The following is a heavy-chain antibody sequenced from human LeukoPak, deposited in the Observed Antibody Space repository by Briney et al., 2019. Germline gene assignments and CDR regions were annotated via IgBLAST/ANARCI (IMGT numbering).Heavy chain of an antibody. CDR3: ARGVFTFDY. CDR2: INQDGSEN. V-gene: IGHV3-7*01. J-gene: IGHJ4*02. CDR1: GFTFTTYW. Sequence: GGSLRLSCAVSGFTFTTYWMTWVRQAPGKGLVWVASINQDGSENYYADSLKGRFTISRDNAKNSLYLQVSSLRAEDTAVYYCARGVFTFDYWGQGTLVTVSS.